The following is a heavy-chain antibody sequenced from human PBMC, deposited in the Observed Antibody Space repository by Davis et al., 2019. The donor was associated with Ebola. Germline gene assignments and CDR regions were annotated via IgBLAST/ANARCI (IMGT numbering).Heavy chain of an antibody. CDR3: ARETSAFDV. CDR1: GFTFSDYA. CDR2: ISYNGRDT. Sequence: PGGSLRLSCAASGFTFSDYAMHWVRQAPGKGLEWVAFISYNGRDTFYADSVKGRFTISRDNSKNTLFLQMNSLRAEDTSVYYCARETSAFDVWGQGTMVTVSS. J-gene: IGHJ3*01. V-gene: IGHV3-30*04.